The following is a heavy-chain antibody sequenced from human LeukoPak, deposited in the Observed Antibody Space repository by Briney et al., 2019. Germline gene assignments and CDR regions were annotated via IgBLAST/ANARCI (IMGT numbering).Heavy chain of an antibody. CDR2: IYYSGST. Sequence: SETLSLTCTVSGGSISGYYWNWIRQPPGKGLEWIGYIYYSGSTNYNSSLQSRVTVSLDTSKNQFSLKLSSVTAADTAVYYCAKAYYDSSGYFDYWGQGTLVTVSS. J-gene: IGHJ4*02. CDR3: AKAYYDSSGYFDY. D-gene: IGHD3-22*01. V-gene: IGHV4-59*08. CDR1: GGSISGYY.